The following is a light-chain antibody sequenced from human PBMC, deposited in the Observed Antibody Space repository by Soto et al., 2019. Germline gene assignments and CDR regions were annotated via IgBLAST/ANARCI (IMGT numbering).Light chain of an antibody. CDR1: QSVSSSY. V-gene: IGKV3-20*01. CDR2: GAS. J-gene: IGKJ1*01. Sequence: EIVLTQSPGTLSLSPGERATLSCRASQSVSSSYLAWYQQKPGQAPRLLIYGASSRATGIPDSFSGSGSGTDFTLTISRLDPEDFAVYYCQQYGSSPPWTFGQGTKVEIK. CDR3: QQYGSSPPWT.